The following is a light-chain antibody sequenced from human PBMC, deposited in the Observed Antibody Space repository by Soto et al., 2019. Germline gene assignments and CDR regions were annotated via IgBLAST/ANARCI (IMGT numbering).Light chain of an antibody. CDR3: QQYNYWT. CDR1: QSVSNN. Sequence: EIVLTQSQGTLSLSPVERATLSCRASQSVSNNYLAWYQQKPGQAPRLLIHGASTRATGVPDRFSGSGSGTEFTLTISSLQSENYAVYYCQQYNYWTFGQGTKVDIK. J-gene: IGKJ1*01. CDR2: GAS. V-gene: IGKV3-15*01.